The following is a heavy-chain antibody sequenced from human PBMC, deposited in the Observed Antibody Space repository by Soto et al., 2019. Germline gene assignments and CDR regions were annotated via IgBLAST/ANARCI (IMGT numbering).Heavy chain of an antibody. V-gene: IGHV5-51*01. CDR1: GYSFTNYW. CDR3: ARHGQPTKYYYYQYGLDV. Sequence: GESLKISCKGSGYSFTNYWIGWVRQMPGKGLEWMGVIFPGDSDIRYSPSFQGQVTISADKPISTAYLQWNSLKASDTAMYYCARHGQPTKYYYYQYGLDVWGQGTTVTVSS. J-gene: IGHJ6*02. D-gene: IGHD1-1*01. CDR2: IFPGDSDI.